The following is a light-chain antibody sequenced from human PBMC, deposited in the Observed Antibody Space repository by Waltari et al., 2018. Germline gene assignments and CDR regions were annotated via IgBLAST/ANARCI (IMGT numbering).Light chain of an antibody. CDR3: AAWDDSLNGWL. CDR1: SSNIGHHA. Sequence: QSVLTQPPSVSEAPRQRVTISCSGSSSNIGHHAVNWYQQPPGKAPKLLIYYDDLLSSGVSDRFSGSKSGTSASLAISGLQSEDEADYYCAAWDDSLNGWLFGGGTKLTVL. CDR2: YDD. V-gene: IGLV1-36*01. J-gene: IGLJ3*02.